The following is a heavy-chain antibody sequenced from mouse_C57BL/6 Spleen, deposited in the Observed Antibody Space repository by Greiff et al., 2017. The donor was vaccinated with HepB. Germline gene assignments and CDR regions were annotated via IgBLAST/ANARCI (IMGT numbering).Heavy chain of an antibody. CDR2: ISSGGSYT. J-gene: IGHJ2*01. V-gene: IGHV5-6*01. Sequence: EVQLVESGGDLVKPGGSLKLSCAASGFTFSSYGMSWVRQTPDKRLEWVATISSGGSYTYYPDSVKGRFTISRDNAKNTLYLQMSSLKSEDTAMYYCARLYDYGYYFDYWGQGTTLTVSS. CDR1: GFTFSSYG. D-gene: IGHD2-4*01. CDR3: ARLYDYGYYFDY.